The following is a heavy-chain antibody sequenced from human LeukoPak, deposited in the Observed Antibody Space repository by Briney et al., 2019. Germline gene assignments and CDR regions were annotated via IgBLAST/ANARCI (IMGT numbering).Heavy chain of an antibody. D-gene: IGHD3-10*01. CDR1: GFTFSSYG. V-gene: IGHV3-33*01. Sequence: GGSLRLSCAASGFTFSSYGMHWVRQAPGKGLEWVALIWYDGSNKYYADSVSGRFTISRDNSKSTLYLQMDSLRAEDTAMYYCARVPGKSGYYFDYWGQGTLVTVSS. CDR2: IWYDGSNK. J-gene: IGHJ4*02. CDR3: ARVPGKSGYYFDY.